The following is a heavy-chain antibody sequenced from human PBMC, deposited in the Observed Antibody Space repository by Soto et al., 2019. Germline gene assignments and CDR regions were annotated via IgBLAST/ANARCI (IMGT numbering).Heavy chain of an antibody. CDR1: SFTFSSYW. CDR2: IKQDGSEN. J-gene: IGHJ6*02. CDR3: ARDGPFISVAAPAFQYAMDV. Sequence: DVRLVESGGGLVQPGGSLRLSCAASSFTFSSYWLSWVRQAPGKGLEGVATIKQDGSENYYVDSVKGRFTISRDNAKNPLYLQMSSLRAADPAVYYCARDGPFISVAAPAFQYAMDVWGQGTTVTVS. V-gene: IGHV3-7*03. D-gene: IGHD6-19*01.